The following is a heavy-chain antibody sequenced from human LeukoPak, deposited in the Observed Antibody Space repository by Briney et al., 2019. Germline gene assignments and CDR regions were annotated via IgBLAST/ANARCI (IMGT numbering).Heavy chain of an antibody. CDR2: VNRDGSET. V-gene: IGHV3-7*03. CDR3: AKVFRSGDLFVSDS. D-gene: IGHD4-17*01. CDR1: GFALSSHW. J-gene: IGHJ4*02. Sequence: GGSLRLSCAASGFALSSHWMTWVRQVPGRGPEWVANVNRDGSETYYLDSVKGRFTISKDNAKNSLYLQMNSLRAEDTAVYYCAKVFRSGDLFVSDSWGQGTLVTVSS.